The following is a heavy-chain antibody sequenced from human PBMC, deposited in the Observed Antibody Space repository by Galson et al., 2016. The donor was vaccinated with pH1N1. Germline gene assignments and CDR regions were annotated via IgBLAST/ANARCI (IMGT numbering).Heavy chain of an antibody. J-gene: IGHJ5*02. CDR2: VYSSGRT. D-gene: IGHD3-9*01. CDR3: ARDRSVLRYFDWLPNWFDP. Sequence: TLSLTCTVSGASISSGGYHWSWIRRSAGKGLEWIGHVYSSGRTNYSTPLKSRVTISIETSKNQFSLKLDSVTATETAIYYCARDRSVLRYFDWLPNWFDPWGQGALVTVSS. CDR1: GASISSGGYH. V-gene: IGHV4-61*09.